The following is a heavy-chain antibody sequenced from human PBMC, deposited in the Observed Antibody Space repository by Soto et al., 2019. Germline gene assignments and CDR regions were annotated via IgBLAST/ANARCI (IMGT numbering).Heavy chain of an antibody. CDR2: IYYSGST. CDR3: ARADQYCSSTSCYGSYYYYYMDV. J-gene: IGHJ6*03. CDR1: GGSISSYY. V-gene: IGHV4-59*01. Sequence: QVQLQESGPGLVKPSETLSLTCTVSGGSISSYYWSWIRQPPGKGLEWIGYIYYSGSTNYNPSLKSRVTISVDTSKNQFSLKLSSVTAVDTAVYYCARADQYCSSTSCYGSYYYYYMDVWGKGTTVTVSS. D-gene: IGHD2-2*01.